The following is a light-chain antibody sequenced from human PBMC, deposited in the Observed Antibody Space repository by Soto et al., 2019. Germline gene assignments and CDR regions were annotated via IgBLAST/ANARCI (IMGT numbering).Light chain of an antibody. Sequence: QSALTQPASESGCPGQSITISCTGTSSDVGGYNYVSWYQQHPGKAPKLMIYDVSNRPSGVSNRFSGSKSGNTASLTISGLQAEDEADYYCSSYTSSSTPVFGGGTKVTVL. CDR2: DVS. CDR1: SSDVGGYNY. CDR3: SSYTSSSTPV. V-gene: IGLV2-14*01. J-gene: IGLJ2*01.